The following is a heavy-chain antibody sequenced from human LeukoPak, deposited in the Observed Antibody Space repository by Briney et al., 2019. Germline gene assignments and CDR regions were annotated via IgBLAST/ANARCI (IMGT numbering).Heavy chain of an antibody. CDR2: ISYDGSNK. CDR1: GFTFSSYS. V-gene: IGHV3-30*18. D-gene: IGHD6-19*01. J-gene: IGHJ4*02. Sequence: GGSLRLSCVASGFTFSSYSMIWVRQAPGKGLEWVAVISYDGSNKYYADSVKGRFTISRDNSKNTLYLQMNSLRAEDTAVYYCAKDRRSGWYYFDYWGQGTLVTVSS. CDR3: AKDRRSGWYYFDY.